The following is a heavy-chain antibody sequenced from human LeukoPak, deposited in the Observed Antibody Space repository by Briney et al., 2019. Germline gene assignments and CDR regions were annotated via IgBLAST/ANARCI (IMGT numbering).Heavy chain of an antibody. J-gene: IGHJ4*02. V-gene: IGHV3-7*01. Sequence: GGSLRLSCTASGFTFSDYWMTWVRQAPGKGPEWVANIKQDGSERYYVDSVRGRFTISRDNAKNSLFLQMNGLRAEDTAVYYCARRGGSSSRRSPIDYWGQGTLVTVSS. CDR2: IKQDGSER. D-gene: IGHD6-6*01. CDR1: GFTFSDYW. CDR3: ARRGGSSSRRSPIDY.